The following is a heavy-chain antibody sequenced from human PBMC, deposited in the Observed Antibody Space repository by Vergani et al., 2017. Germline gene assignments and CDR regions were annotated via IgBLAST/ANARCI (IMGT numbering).Heavy chain of an antibody. CDR2: IYYSGST. D-gene: IGHD2-21*02. CDR1: GGSISSSSYY. CDR3: ARTGHTEYCGGDCYSFWYFDL. J-gene: IGHJ2*01. V-gene: IGHV4-39*01. Sequence: QLQLQESGPGLVKPSETLSLTCTVSGGSISSSSYYWGWIRQPPGKGLEWIGSIYYSGSTYYNPSLKSRVTISVDTSKNQFSLKLSSVTAADTAVYYCARTGHTEYCGGDCYSFWYFDLWGRGTLVTVSS.